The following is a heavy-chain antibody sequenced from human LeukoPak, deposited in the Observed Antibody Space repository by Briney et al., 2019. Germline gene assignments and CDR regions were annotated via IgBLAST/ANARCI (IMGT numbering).Heavy chain of an antibody. CDR3: ARGGAYYGILTGYSYNWFDP. V-gene: IGHV4-59*01. D-gene: IGHD3-9*01. Sequence: PSETLSLTCTASGGSISSYYWSWIRQPPGKGLEWIGYIYYSGSTNYNPSLKSRVTISVDTSKNQFSLKLSSVTAADTAVYYCARGGAYYGILTGYSYNWFDPWGQGTLVTVSS. J-gene: IGHJ5*02. CDR1: GGSISSYY. CDR2: IYYSGST.